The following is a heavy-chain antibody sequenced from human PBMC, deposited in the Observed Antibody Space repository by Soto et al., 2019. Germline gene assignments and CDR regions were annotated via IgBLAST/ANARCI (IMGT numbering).Heavy chain of an antibody. CDR1: GYTLTELS. V-gene: IGHV1-24*01. CDR2: FDPEDGER. D-gene: IGHD6-13*01. CDR3: ATNPYSSNYAMEV. J-gene: IGHJ6*02. Sequence: ASVKVSCKVSGYTLTELSMHWVRQAPGKGLEWLGGFDPEDGERIYAQKFQGRVTMTEDTSIDTAYMELSSLRSEDTAVYYCATNPYSSNYAMEVWGQGTTVTVSS.